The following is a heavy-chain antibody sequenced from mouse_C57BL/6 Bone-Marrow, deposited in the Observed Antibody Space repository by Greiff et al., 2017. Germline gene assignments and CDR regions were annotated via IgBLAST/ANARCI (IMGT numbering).Heavy chain of an antibody. CDR2: INPSSGYT. Sequence: QVQVKQSGAELARPGASVKMSCKASGYTFTSYSMHWVKQRPGQGLEWIGYINPSSGYTKYNQQFKDKATLTADKSSSTAYMQLSSRTSEDSAVYYYTRFWYVESWGTETTVTVST. J-gene: IGHJ1*03. CDR3: TRFWYVES. V-gene: IGHV1-4*01. CDR1: GYTFTSYS.